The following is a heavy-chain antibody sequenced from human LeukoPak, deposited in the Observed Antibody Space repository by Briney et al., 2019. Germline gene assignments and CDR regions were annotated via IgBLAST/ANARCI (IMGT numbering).Heavy chain of an antibody. Sequence: GLXXMGIIYPGDSDTRYSPSFQGQVTISADKSISTAYLQWSSLKASDTAMYYCARHYHDSDAFDIWGQGTMVTVSS. CDR2: IYPGDSDT. D-gene: IGHD1-1*01. J-gene: IGHJ3*02. CDR3: ARHYHDSDAFDI. V-gene: IGHV5-51*01.